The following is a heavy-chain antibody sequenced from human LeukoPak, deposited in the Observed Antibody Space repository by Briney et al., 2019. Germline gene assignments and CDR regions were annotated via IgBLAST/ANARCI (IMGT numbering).Heavy chain of an antibody. CDR2: ISGSGDTT. J-gene: IGHJ6*03. V-gene: IGHV3-23*01. Sequence: GGSLRLSCAASEPTFNNYAMTWVRQAPGKGLEWVSPISGSGDTTYYADSVTGRFTISRDNSKNTVFLQMNSLRADDTAVYYCARAVRAGHRPVYTYYYMDVWGKGTTVTVSS. CDR3: ARAVRAGHRPVYTYYYMDV. D-gene: IGHD5/OR15-5a*01. CDR1: EPTFNNYA.